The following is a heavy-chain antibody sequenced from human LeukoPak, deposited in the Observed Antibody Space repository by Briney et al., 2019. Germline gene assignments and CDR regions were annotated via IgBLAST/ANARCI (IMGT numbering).Heavy chain of an antibody. Sequence: SETLSLTCTVSGGSISSYYWSWIRQPPGKGLEWIGYIYYSGSTNYNPSLKSRAAISVDTSKNQFSLKLSSVTAADTAVYYCARDHITMVRGVIITGGNWFDPWGQGTLVTVSS. J-gene: IGHJ5*02. CDR2: IYYSGST. V-gene: IGHV4-59*01. CDR3: ARDHITMVRGVIITGGNWFDP. CDR1: GGSISSYY. D-gene: IGHD3-10*01.